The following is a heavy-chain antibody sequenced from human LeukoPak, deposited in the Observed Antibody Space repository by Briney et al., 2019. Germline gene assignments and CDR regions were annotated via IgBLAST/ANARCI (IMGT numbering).Heavy chain of an antibody. V-gene: IGHV4-39*07. CDR1: GGSISSSSYY. CDR2: IYYSGST. Sequence: SETLSLTCTVSGGSISSSSYYWGWIRQPPGKGLEWIGSIYYSGSTYYNPSLKSRVTISVDTSKNQFSLKLSSVTAADTAVYYCARSPTPYGYCSGGSCFETPYYFDYWGQATLVTVSS. CDR3: ARSPTPYGYCSGGSCFETPYYFDY. D-gene: IGHD2-15*01. J-gene: IGHJ4*02.